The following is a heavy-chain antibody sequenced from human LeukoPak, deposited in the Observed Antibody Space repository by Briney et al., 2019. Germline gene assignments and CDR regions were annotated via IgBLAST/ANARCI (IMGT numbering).Heavy chain of an antibody. CDR1: GGSISSSSYY. Sequence: TSETLSLTCTVSGGSISSSSYYWGWIRQPPGKGLEWIGSIYYSGSTYYNPSLKSRVTISVDTSKNQFSLKLSSVTAADTAVYYCARLVIVVVPAAKAVFDYWGQGTLVTVSS. CDR2: IYYSGST. D-gene: IGHD2-2*01. CDR3: ARLVIVVVPAAKAVFDY. V-gene: IGHV4-39*01. J-gene: IGHJ4*02.